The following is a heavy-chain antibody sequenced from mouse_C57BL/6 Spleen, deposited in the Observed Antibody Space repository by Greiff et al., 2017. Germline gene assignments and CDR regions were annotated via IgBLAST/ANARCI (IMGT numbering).Heavy chain of an antibody. J-gene: IGHJ2*01. Sequence: LEESGAELARPGASVKMSCKASGYTFTSYTMHWVKQRPGQGLEWIGYINPSSGYTKHNQKFKDTATLTADKSSSTAYMQLSSLTSDHSAVYYCARALITTVVATPPFDYWGQGTTRTVSS. CDR2: INPSSGYT. V-gene: IGHV1-4*01. CDR3: ARALITTVVATPPFDY. CDR1: GYTFTSYT. D-gene: IGHD1-1*01.